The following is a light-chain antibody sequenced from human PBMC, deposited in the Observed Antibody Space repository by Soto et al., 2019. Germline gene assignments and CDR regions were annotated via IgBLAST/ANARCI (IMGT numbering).Light chain of an antibody. CDR2: DAS. V-gene: IGKV1-5*01. CDR1: QSISSW. Sequence: DIQMTQSPSTLSASVGDRVTITCRASQSISSWLAWYQQKPGKAPKLLIYDASSLESGVPSRFSGSGSGTEFALTICSLQPDDFATYYCQQYNSYSITFGGGTKVEIK. J-gene: IGKJ4*01. CDR3: QQYNSYSIT.